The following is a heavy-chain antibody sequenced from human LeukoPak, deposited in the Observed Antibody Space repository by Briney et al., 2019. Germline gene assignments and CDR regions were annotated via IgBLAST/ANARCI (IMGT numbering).Heavy chain of an antibody. Sequence: GGSLRLSCAASGFTFSPYTMHWVRQAPGKGLEWVAVISYDGINKYYADSVKGRFTISRGNSKNTLYLQMNSLRAEDTAVYFCTRSYCGGDCYYLNDFWGQGTLVTVSS. J-gene: IGHJ4*02. CDR1: GFTFSPYT. V-gene: IGHV3-30-3*01. D-gene: IGHD2-21*02. CDR2: ISYDGINK. CDR3: TRSYCGGDCYYLNDF.